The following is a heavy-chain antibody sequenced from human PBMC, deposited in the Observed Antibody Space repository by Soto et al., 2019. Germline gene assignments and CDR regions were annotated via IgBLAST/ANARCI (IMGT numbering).Heavy chain of an antibody. J-gene: IGHJ4*02. Sequence: TLTLTCTFSGFSLSTSGVGVGWIRQPPGKALEWLALIYWNDDKRYSPSLKSRLTITKDTSKNQVVLTMTNMDPVDTATYYCAHRPLVXGHRPPAMVTGPTEFDYWGQGTLVTVSS. CDR3: AHRPLVXGHRPPAMVTGPTEFDY. V-gene: IGHV2-5*01. CDR1: GFSLSTSGVG. CDR2: IYWNDDK. D-gene: IGHD5-18*01.